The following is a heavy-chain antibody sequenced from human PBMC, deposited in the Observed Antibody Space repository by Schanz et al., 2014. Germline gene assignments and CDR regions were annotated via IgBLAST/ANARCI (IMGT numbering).Heavy chain of an antibody. J-gene: IGHJ4*02. V-gene: IGHV3-33*01. CDR1: GFSLNTYG. D-gene: IGHD2-15*01. CDR2: IWNNGVTK. CDR3: ARDRGYCSGGSCLTFDY. Sequence: DLVESGGGLIQRGESLRLSCSVSGFSLNTYGIHWFRQPAGKGLEWVAVIWNNGVTKYYADSVRGRFTISRDNSKNTLYLQMNTLRAEDTAVYYCARDRGYCSGGSCLTFDYWGQGTLXTVSS.